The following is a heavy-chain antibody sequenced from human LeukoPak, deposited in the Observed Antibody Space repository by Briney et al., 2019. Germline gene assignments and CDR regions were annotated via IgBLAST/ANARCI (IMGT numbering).Heavy chain of an antibody. D-gene: IGHD4-11*01. Sequence: SETLSLNCTVSGYSISGGYYRGWIRQPPGKGLEWIGSIYHTGSTYYNPSLKSRVTISVDTSKNQFSLKLSSVTAADTAVYYCARVGDYSNYVLSYWGQGTLVTVSS. CDR3: ARVGDYSNYVLSY. CDR1: GYSISGGYY. J-gene: IGHJ4*02. V-gene: IGHV4-38-2*02. CDR2: IYHTGST.